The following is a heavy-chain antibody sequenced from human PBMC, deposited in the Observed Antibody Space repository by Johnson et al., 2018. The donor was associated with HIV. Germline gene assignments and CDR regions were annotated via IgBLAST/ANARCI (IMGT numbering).Heavy chain of an antibody. CDR3: ARDRRDDLYSHQLVLRGQNAFDI. CDR1: GFTFSSYW. V-gene: IGHV3-7*01. Sequence: VQLVESGGGLVQPGGSLRLSCAASGFTFSSYWLSWVRQAPGKGLEWVANIKKDGSEKYYVDSVKGRFTISLDNANNSLYLQMNSLRVEDTAVYYCARDRRDDLYSHQLVLRGQNAFDIWGQGTMVTVSS. J-gene: IGHJ3*02. CDR2: IKKDGSEK. D-gene: IGHD1-26*01.